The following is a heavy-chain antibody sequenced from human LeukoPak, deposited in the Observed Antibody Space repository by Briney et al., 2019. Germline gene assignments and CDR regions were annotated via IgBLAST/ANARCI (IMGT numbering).Heavy chain of an antibody. CDR1: GGSLRSYY. Sequence: SETLSLTRTVSGGSLRSYYWSWIRQPAGKGLEWIGRVYVAGSPHYNPSLKSRVTLSLDTSKNIFSLKLSSVTAADTAVSYCARHAGFGMALYHMDVWGKGTTVTVSS. CDR3: ARHAGFGMALYHMDV. V-gene: IGHV4-4*07. D-gene: IGHD3-9*01. J-gene: IGHJ6*03. CDR2: VYVAGSP.